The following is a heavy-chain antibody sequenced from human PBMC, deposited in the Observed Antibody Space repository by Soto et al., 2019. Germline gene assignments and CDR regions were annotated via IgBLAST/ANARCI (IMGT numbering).Heavy chain of an antibody. CDR2: ISSSSSTI. CDR1: GFTFSSYS. J-gene: IGHJ1*01. Sequence: PGMSMTVYWSTSGFTFSSYSMNWVRQAPGKGLEWVSYISSSSSTIYYADSVKGRFTISRDNAKNSLYLQMNSLRDEDTAVYYCARVSSDWYFLSVYYRGGHPDVCAFRAQG. D-gene: IGHD3-3*01. V-gene: IGHV3-48*02. CDR3: ARVSSDWYFLSVYYRGGHPDVCAF.